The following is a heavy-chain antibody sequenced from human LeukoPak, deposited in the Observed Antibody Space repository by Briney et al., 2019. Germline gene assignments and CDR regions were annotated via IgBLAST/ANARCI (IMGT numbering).Heavy chain of an antibody. CDR1: GFTVSSNY. CDR2: IYSGGST. J-gene: IGHJ4*02. Sequence: QPGGSLRLSCAASGFTVSSNYMSWVRQAPGKGLEWVSVIYSGGSTYYADSVKGRFTISRDNSKNTLYLQMNSLRAEDTAVYYCARTNFLYDSSGYYLDYWGQGTLVTVSS. CDR3: ARTNFLYDSSGYYLDY. V-gene: IGHV3-53*01. D-gene: IGHD3-22*01.